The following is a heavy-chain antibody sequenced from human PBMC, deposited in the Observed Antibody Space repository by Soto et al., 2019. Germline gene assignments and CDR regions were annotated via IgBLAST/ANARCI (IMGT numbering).Heavy chain of an antibody. CDR3: AREQGVASYYYYGMDV. J-gene: IGHJ6*02. CDR1: GFTFSSYG. D-gene: IGHD3-10*01. V-gene: IGHV3-33*01. Sequence: QVQLVESGGGVVQPGRSLRLSCAASGFTFSSYGTHWVRQAPGKGLEWVAVIWYDGSNKYYADSVKGRFTISRDNSKNTLYLQMNSLRAEDTAVYYCAREQGVASYYYYGMDVWGQGTTVTVSS. CDR2: IWYDGSNK.